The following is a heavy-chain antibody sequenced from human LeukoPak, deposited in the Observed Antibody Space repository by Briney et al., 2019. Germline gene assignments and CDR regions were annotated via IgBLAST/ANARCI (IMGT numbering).Heavy chain of an antibody. V-gene: IGHV3-7*03. D-gene: IGHD4-23*01. CDR3: ARVVETYGGNFDY. CDR2: IKQDGSEK. Sequence: PGGSLRLSCAASGFTFSSYWMSWVRQAPGKGLEWVANIKQDGSEKYYVGSVKGRFTISRDNAKNSLYLQMNSLRAEDTAVYYCARVVETYGGNFDYWGQGTLVTVSS. CDR1: GFTFSSYW. J-gene: IGHJ4*02.